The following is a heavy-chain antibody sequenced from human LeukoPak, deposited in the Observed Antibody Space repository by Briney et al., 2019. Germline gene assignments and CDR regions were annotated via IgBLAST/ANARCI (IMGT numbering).Heavy chain of an antibody. Sequence: ASVKVSCKASGYTFTGYYMHWVRQAPGQGLEWMGWINPNSGGTNYAQKFQGRVTMTRDTSISTAYMELSRLRSDDPAVYYCARAKYYDFWSGYYEQGFDAFDIWGQGTMVTVSS. V-gene: IGHV1-2*02. D-gene: IGHD3-3*01. CDR1: GYTFTGYY. J-gene: IGHJ3*02. CDR3: ARAKYYDFWSGYYEQGFDAFDI. CDR2: INPNSGGT.